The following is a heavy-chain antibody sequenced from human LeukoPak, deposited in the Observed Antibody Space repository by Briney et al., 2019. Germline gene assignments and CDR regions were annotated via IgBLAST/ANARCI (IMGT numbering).Heavy chain of an antibody. CDR3: AGCQLLR. D-gene: IGHD2-2*01. Sequence: SETLSLTCTVSGGSISSYYWSWIRQPPGKGLEWIGEINHSGSTNYNPSLKSRVTISVDTSKNQFSLKLSSVTAADTAVYYCAGCQLLRWGQGTLVTVSS. CDR1: GGSISSYY. J-gene: IGHJ4*02. V-gene: IGHV4-34*01. CDR2: INHSGST.